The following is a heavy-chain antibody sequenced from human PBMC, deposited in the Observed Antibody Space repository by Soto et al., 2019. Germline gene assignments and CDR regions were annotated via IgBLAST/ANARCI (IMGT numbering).Heavy chain of an antibody. CDR3: ARLTTPPRPYYYSGMDV. Sequence: EVQLVQSGAEVKKPGDSLRISCKGSGYSSTSYWISWVRQMPGKGLEWMGRIDPNDSYTNYSPSFQGHVTISADKSISPAYLQWSSLKALDTAMYYCARLTTPPRPYYYSGMDVWGQGTKVTVSS. D-gene: IGHD3-22*01. CDR2: IDPNDSYT. V-gene: IGHV5-10-1*03. J-gene: IGHJ6*02. CDR1: GYSSTSYW.